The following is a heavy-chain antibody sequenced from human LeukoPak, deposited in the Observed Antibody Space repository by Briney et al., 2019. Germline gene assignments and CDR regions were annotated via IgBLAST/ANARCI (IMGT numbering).Heavy chain of an antibody. CDR2: IYYSGSA. J-gene: IGHJ4*02. CDR3: ARDKVPGDY. Sequence: SETLSLTCTVSGGSIIPYYWNWIRQPPGKGLEWIGYIYYSGSADYNPALKSRVTMPVDTSKNQFSLKLSSVTAADTAVYFCARDKVPGDYWGQGTLVTVSS. CDR1: GGSIIPYY. V-gene: IGHV4-59*01. D-gene: IGHD1-1*01.